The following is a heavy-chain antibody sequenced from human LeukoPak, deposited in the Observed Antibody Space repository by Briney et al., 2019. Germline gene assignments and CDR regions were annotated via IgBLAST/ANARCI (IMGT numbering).Heavy chain of an antibody. J-gene: IGHJ3*02. CDR1: GFTFSSYS. CDR3: ARVKSSGSYRGGDAFDI. V-gene: IGHV3-21*01. CDR2: ISSSSSYI. D-gene: IGHD3-10*01. Sequence: GGSLRLSCAASGFTFSSYSMNWVRQAPGKRLEWVSSISSSSSYIYYADSVKGRFTISRDNAKNSLYLQMNSLRAEDTAVYYCARVKSSGSYRGGDAFDIWGQGTMVTVSS.